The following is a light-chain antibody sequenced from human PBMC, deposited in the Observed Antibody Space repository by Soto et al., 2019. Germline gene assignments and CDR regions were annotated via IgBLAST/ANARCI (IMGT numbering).Light chain of an antibody. Sequence: QSALTQPPSVSGSPGQSVTISCTGTSSDVGSYNRVSWYQQPPGTAPKLMIYEVSNRPSGVPDRFSGSKSGNTASLTISGLQAEDEADYYCSSYTTSSTFVFGGGTQLTVL. V-gene: IGLV2-18*02. CDR3: SSYTTSSTFV. CDR1: SSDVGSYNR. CDR2: EVS. J-gene: IGLJ2*01.